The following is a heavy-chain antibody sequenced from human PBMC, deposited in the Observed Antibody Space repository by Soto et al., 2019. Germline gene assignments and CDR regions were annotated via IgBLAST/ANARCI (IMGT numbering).Heavy chain of an antibody. CDR3: ARGRRFYYYDSSGAPLAY. D-gene: IGHD3-22*01. CDR1: GDSIRSSSY. Sequence: KFSETLSLTCTVSGDSIRSSSYWGWIRQPPGKGLEWIGSIYSTGNTYYNPSLNSQVTISVDTSKNQFSLNVISVTAADTAVYYCARGRRFYYYDSSGAPLAYWGQGTLVTVSS. J-gene: IGHJ4*02. V-gene: IGHV4-39*01. CDR2: IYSTGNT.